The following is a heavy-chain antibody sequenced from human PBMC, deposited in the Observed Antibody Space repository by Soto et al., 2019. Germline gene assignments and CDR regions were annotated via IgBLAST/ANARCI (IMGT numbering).Heavy chain of an antibody. J-gene: IGHJ6*02. CDR3: ARDPDDRSSGWYAPADYYYGVDV. CDR1: GFTFISYA. D-gene: IGHD6-19*01. Sequence: PWGSLRLSCAASGFTFISYAIHCVRHSPFKWLEWVAVISYDGSNKYYADSVKGRFTISRDNSKNTLYLQMNSLRAEDTAVYYCARDPDDRSSGWYAPADYYYGVDVWGQGTTVTVSS. V-gene: IGHV3-30-3*01. CDR2: ISYDGSNK.